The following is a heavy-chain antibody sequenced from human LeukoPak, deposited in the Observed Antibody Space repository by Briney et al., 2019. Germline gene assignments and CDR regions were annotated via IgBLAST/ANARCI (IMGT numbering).Heavy chain of an antibody. Sequence: GASVKVPCKASGGTFSSYAISWVRQAPGQGLEWMGGIIPIFGTANYAQKFQGRVTITADESTSTAYMELSSLRSEDTAVYYCARGATVTATFDYWGQGTLVTVSS. J-gene: IGHJ4*02. CDR2: IIPIFGTA. CDR1: GGTFSSYA. D-gene: IGHD2-21*02. CDR3: ARGATVTATFDY. V-gene: IGHV1-69*13.